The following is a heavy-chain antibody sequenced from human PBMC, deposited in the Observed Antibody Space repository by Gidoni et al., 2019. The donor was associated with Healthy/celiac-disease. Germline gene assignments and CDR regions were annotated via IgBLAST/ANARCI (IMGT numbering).Heavy chain of an antibody. D-gene: IGHD2-21*02. Sequence: VQRVESGGGLVQPGRSLRVSCGASGVTLDDYAMHWVRQAPGKGLEWVSGISWNSCSIGYADSVKGRFTLSRDNAKNSLYLQMNSLSAEDTALYYFAKTIRPALCGGDCYFDYWGQGTLVTVSS. J-gene: IGHJ4*02. V-gene: IGHV3-9*01. CDR3: AKTIRPALCGGDCYFDY. CDR2: ISWNSCSI. CDR1: GVTLDDYA.